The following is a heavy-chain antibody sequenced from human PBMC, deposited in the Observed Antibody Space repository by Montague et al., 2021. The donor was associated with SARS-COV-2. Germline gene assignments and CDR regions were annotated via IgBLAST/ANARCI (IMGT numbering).Heavy chain of an antibody. CDR1: GVSVTDYY. D-gene: IGHD3-9*01. CDR3: VRHPHYDGLNGPPDF. J-gene: IGHJ4*02. V-gene: IGHV4-59*08. Sequence: SETLSLTCTVSGVSVTDYYWSWIRQPPGKGPEWVGDVLYNKGTNFNPSLKSRVAISVDTSKNQLSLRLTSVTAADTAFYHCVRHPHYDGLNGPPDFWDQGTLVTVSS. CDR2: VLYNKGT.